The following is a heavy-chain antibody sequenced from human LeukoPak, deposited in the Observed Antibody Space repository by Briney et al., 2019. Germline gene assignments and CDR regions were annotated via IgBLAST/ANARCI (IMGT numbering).Heavy chain of an antibody. CDR2: IYHSGSS. CDR3: ASDGQQLGHDY. J-gene: IGHJ4*02. D-gene: IGHD6-13*01. CDR1: SDSITNSYY. Sequence: SETLSLTCTVSSDSITNSYYWGWIRQPPGKGLEWIGSIYHSGSSYYNPSLKSRVTISIDTSKNQFSLELNSVTAADTAVYYCASDGQQLGHDYWGQGTLVTVSS. V-gene: IGHV4-38-2*02.